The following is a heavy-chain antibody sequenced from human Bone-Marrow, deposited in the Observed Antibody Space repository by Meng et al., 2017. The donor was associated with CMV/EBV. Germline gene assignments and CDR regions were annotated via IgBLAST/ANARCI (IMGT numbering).Heavy chain of an antibody. CDR1: GFTFSVYA. CDR3: AKGLRGRINWPYYFDY. V-gene: IGHV3-30*02. Sequence: GESLKISCAASGFTFSVYAMHWVRQAPGKGLEWVAFIRFDGSDNYYADSVQGRFTISRDNSNNTLYLQMSSLRAEDTAVYYCAKGLRGRINWPYYFDYWGQGQRVNVSS. J-gene: IGHJ4*02. CDR2: IRFDGSDN. D-gene: IGHD1-1*01.